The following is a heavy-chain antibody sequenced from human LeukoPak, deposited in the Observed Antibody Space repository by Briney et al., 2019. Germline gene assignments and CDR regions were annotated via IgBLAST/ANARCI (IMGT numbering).Heavy chain of an antibody. D-gene: IGHD6-19*01. CDR2: INHSGST. CDR3: ARVGKYSSGWYYQY. J-gene: IGHJ4*02. CDR1: GGSFSGYY. V-gene: IGHV4-34*01. Sequence: SETLSLTCAVYGGSFSGYYWSWIRQPPGKGLEWIGEINHSGSTNYNPSLKSRVTISVDTSKNQFSLKLSSVTAADTAVYYCARVGKYSSGWYYQYWGQGTLVTVSS.